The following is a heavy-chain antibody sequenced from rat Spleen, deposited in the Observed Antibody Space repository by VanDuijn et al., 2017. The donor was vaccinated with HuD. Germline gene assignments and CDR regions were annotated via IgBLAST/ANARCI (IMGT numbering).Heavy chain of an antibody. Sequence: QVQLKESGPGLVQPSQTLSLTCTVSGFSLTSNGVSWVRQPPGKGLEWIAAISSGGSTYYNSALNSRLSISRYTSKSQVFLKMNSLQTEDTAIYFCTRSPFLVAEGYVMDAWGQGASVTVSS. CDR3: TRSPFLVAEGYVMDA. CDR2: ISSGGST. CDR1: GFSLTSNG. V-gene: IGHV2S12*01. D-gene: IGHD1-3*01. J-gene: IGHJ4*01.